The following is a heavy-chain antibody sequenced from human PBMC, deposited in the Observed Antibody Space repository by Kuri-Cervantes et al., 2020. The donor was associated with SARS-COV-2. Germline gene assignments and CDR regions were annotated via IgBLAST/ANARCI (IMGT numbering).Heavy chain of an antibody. CDR3: VTDLTANNWDPDAFDA. D-gene: IGHD1-1*01. V-gene: IGHV1-8*02. Sequence: ASVKVSCKASGYTFTSYDINWVRQATGQGLEWMGWMNPNSGNTGYAQKFQGRVTMTEDTSTDTAYMELSSLGSEDTAVYYCVTDLTANNWDPDAFDAWGQGTMVTVSS. J-gene: IGHJ3*01. CDR1: GYTFTSYD. CDR2: MNPNSGNT.